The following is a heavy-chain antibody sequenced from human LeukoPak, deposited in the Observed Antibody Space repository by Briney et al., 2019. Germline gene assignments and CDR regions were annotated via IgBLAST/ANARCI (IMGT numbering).Heavy chain of an antibody. CDR3: AKDFFASSAADTDYYFDY. Sequence: PGGSLRLSCAASGFTFDDYAMHWVRQAPGKGLEWVSGISWNSGSIGYADSVKGRFTISRDNAKNSLYLQMNSLRAEDTALYYCAKDFFASSAADTDYYFDYWGQGTLVTVSP. CDR1: GFTFDDYA. CDR2: ISWNSGSI. D-gene: IGHD6-13*01. J-gene: IGHJ4*02. V-gene: IGHV3-9*01.